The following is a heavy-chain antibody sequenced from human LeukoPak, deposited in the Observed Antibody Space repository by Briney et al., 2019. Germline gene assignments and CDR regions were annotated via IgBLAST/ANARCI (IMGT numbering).Heavy chain of an antibody. V-gene: IGHV3-30*18. CDR2: ISYDGSNK. D-gene: IGHD1-26*01. CDR1: GFTFSSYG. CDR3: AKSKGAAPFDY. Sequence: GRSLRLSCAASGFTFSSYGMHWVRQAPGKGLEWVAVISYDGSNKYYADSVKGRFTISRDNSKNTLYLQMNSLRAEDTAVYYCAKSKGAAPFDYWGQGTLVTVSS. J-gene: IGHJ4*02.